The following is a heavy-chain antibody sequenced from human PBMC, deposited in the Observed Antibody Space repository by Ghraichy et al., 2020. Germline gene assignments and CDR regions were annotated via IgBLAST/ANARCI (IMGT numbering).Heavy chain of an antibody. CDR3: TKQKGWYKENYAFDY. CDR2: ISSSGGST. V-gene: IGHV3-23*01. Sequence: GESLNISCEASVFTVSTFAMSWVRQAPGKGLEWVSGISSSGGSTFYSDSVRGRFSISRDNSKNTLHLQMNSLRDEDTALYYCTKQKGWYKENYAFDYWGPGTLVTVSS. D-gene: IGHD6-19*01. CDR1: VFTVSTFA. J-gene: IGHJ4*02.